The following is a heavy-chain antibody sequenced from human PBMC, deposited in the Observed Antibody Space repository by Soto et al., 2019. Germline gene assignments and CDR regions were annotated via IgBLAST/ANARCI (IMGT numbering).Heavy chain of an antibody. V-gene: IGHV3-30-3*01. CDR3: ARSGGGGSSPGDDY. CDR2: ISYDGSNK. CDR1: GFTFSSYA. Sequence: QVQLVESGGGVVQPGRSLRLSCAASGFTFSSYAMHWVRQAPGKGLEWVAVISYDGSNKYYADSVKGRFTISRDNSKNTLYLQMNSLRAEDTAVYYCARSGGGGSSPGDDYWGQGTLVTVSS. D-gene: IGHD6-6*01. J-gene: IGHJ4*02.